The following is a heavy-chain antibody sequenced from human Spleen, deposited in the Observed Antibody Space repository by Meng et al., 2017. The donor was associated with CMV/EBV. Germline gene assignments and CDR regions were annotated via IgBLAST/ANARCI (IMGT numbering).Heavy chain of an antibody. D-gene: IGHD1-26*01. J-gene: IGHJ4*02. V-gene: IGHV3-21*01. CDR1: GFTFTDYS. Sequence: GGSLRLSCAASGFTFTDYSMNWVRQAPGKGPKWISHISTSSNYIYYADSMKGRFIISRDNARNSVYLQINSLRAEDTAVYYCARLGRGFDYWGQGTVVTVSS. CDR3: ARLGRGFDY. CDR2: ISTSSNYI.